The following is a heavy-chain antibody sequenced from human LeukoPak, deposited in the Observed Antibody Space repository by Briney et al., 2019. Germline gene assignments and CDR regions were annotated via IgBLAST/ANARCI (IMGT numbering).Heavy chain of an antibody. CDR2: IYYSGNT. CDR3: AIVMYCNTHRCYDRELDN. J-gene: IGHJ4*02. Sequence: SETLSLTCSVSGGSISNYYWSWIRQPPGKGLEWIGYIYYSGNTNYNPSLKSRVTISVDTSKNQFSLKLNSVTASINEAASCAIVMYCNTHRCYDRELDNWGQGTLVTVSS. V-gene: IGHV4-59*01. D-gene: IGHD2-2*01. CDR1: GGSISNYY.